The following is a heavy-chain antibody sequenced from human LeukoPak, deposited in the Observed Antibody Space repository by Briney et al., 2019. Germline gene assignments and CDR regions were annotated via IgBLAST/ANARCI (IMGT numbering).Heavy chain of an antibody. J-gene: IGHJ5*02. V-gene: IGHV3-21*01. Sequence: PGGSLRLPCAASGFTFSSYSMSWVRQAPGKGLEWVSSISSSSSYIYYADSLKGRFTISRDNAKNSLYLQMNSLRAEDTAVYYCTRARAVASFYGFDPWGQGTLVTVSS. CDR2: ISSSSSYI. CDR3: TRARAVASFYGFDP. D-gene: IGHD6-19*01. CDR1: GFTFSSYS.